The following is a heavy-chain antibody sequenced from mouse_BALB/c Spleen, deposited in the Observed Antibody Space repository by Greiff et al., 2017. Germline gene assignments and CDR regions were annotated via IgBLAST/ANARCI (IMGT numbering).Heavy chain of an antibody. Sequence: EVQVVESGGGLVKPGGSLKLSCAASGFTFSSYAMSWVRQTPEKRLEWVASISSGGSTYYPDSVKGRFTISRDNARNILYLQMSSLRSEDTAMYYCARGRRYDGVDYWGQGTTLTVSS. J-gene: IGHJ2*01. D-gene: IGHD2-14*01. CDR2: ISSGGST. CDR1: GFTFSSYA. CDR3: ARGRRYDGVDY. V-gene: IGHV5-6-5*01.